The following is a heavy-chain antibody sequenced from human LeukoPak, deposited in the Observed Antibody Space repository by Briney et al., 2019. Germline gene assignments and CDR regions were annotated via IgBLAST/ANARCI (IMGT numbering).Heavy chain of an antibody. V-gene: IGHV4-4*07. Sequence: SETLSLTCTVSGGSISSYYWSWIRQPAGKGLEWIGRIYTSGSTNYNPSVKSRVTMSVDTSKNQFSLKLSSVTAADTAVYHCARVSGLNWYFDLWGRGTLVTVSS. CDR3: ARVSGLNWYFDL. D-gene: IGHD5-12*01. J-gene: IGHJ2*01. CDR2: IYTSGST. CDR1: GGSISSYY.